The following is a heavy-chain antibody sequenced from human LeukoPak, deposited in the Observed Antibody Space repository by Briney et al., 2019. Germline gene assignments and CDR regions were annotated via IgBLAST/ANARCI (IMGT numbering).Heavy chain of an antibody. J-gene: IGHJ4*02. V-gene: IGHV3-NL1*01. D-gene: IGHD3-3*01. CDR2: ISSSGGST. Sequence: PGGSLRLSCAASGFTFSSYGMHWVRQAPGKGLEWVSAISSSGGSTYYADSVKGRFTISRDNSKNTLYLQMNSLRAEDTAVYYCAGHLGAWRYFDYWGQGTLVTVSS. CDR1: GFTFSSYG. CDR3: AGHLGAWRYFDY.